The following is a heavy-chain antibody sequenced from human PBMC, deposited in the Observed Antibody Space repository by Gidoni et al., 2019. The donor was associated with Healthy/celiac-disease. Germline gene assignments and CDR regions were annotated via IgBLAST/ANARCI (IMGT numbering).Heavy chain of an antibody. J-gene: IGHJ5*02. V-gene: IGHV1-69*09. Sequence: QVQLVQSGAEVKKPGSSVKVSCKASGGPFSSYAISWVRQAPGQGLEWMGRIIPILGIANYAQKFQGRVTITADKSTSTAYMELSSLRSEDTAVYYCARDYYGSGNWFDPWGQGTLVTVSS. CDR3: ARDYYGSGNWFDP. D-gene: IGHD3-10*01. CDR1: GGPFSSYA. CDR2: IIPILGIA.